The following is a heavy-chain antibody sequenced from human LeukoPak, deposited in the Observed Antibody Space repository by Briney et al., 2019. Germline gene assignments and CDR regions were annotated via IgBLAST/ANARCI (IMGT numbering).Heavy chain of an antibody. CDR2: IKKDGSEK. D-gene: IGHD3-16*02. V-gene: IGHV3-7*01. CDR1: GFTFSSHW. Sequence: GGSLRLSCAASGFTFSSHWMSWVRQAPGKGLEWVANIKKDGSEKYYVDAVKGRFTISRDNAKTSLYLQMNSLRAEDTAVYYCAKDLDVTFGGVIVGAFDIWGQGTMVTVSS. CDR3: AKDLDVTFGGVIVGAFDI. J-gene: IGHJ3*02.